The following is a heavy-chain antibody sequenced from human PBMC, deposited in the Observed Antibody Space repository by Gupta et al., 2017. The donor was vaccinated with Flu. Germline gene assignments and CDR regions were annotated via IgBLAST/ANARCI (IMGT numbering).Heavy chain of an antibody. CDR1: GVSIDGNDYW. V-gene: IGHV4-39*01. CDR2: VYYSGST. D-gene: IGHD3-22*01. Sequence: QLLLQDSGPGLVKPSETLSLTCSVSGVSIDGNDYWWAWIRQPPGKDLEWIGSVYYSGSTYDNPALKSRVTISVDTSKNHFALKLRSVKDADTAAYECARQLASGYWAFDIWGQGTMVTVSS. CDR3: ARQLASGYWAFDI. J-gene: IGHJ3*02.